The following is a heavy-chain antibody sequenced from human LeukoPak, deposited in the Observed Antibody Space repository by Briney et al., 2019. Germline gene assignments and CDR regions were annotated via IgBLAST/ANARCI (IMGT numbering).Heavy chain of an antibody. CDR2: TNWDGGRT. CDR1: GFTFDDYA. CDR3: ARDGLRRPPTPYCGGDCPLDY. V-gene: IGHV3-20*04. D-gene: IGHD2-21*02. J-gene: IGHJ4*02. Sequence: GGSLRLSCAASGFTFDDYAMSWVRQTPGKGLEWVSGTNWDGGRTGYADTVKGRFTISRDNAKNSLYLQMNSLRVEDTAMYYCARDGLRRPPTPYCGGDCPLDYWGQGTLVSVSS.